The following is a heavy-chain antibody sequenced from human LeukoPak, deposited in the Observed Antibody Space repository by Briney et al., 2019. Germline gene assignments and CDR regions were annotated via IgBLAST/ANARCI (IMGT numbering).Heavy chain of an antibody. CDR3: ARHVPTDGDGYNRWESYADY. V-gene: IGHV4-39*01. D-gene: IGHD5-24*01. J-gene: IGHJ4*02. CDR2: IYYSGST. CDR1: GGSISSSSYY. Sequence: SETLSLTCTVSGGSISSSSYYWGWIRQPPGKGLEWIGSIYYSGSTYYNPSLKSRVTISVDTSKNQFSLKLSSVTAADTAVYYCARHVPTDGDGYNRWESYADYWGQGTLVTVSS.